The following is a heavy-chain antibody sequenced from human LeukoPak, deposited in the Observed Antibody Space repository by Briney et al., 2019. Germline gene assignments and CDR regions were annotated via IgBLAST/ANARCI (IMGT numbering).Heavy chain of an antibody. J-gene: IGHJ6*02. V-gene: IGHV1-8*02. CDR2: MNPNSGHT. Sequence: ASVKVSCKASGYTFTGYYMHWVRQATGQGLEWMGWMNPNSGHTGYSQKFQGRVAMTRNNSISTAYMELSSLGSEDTAVYYCARRDFYHYYGMDVWGQGTTVTVSS. CDR1: GYTFTGYY. D-gene: IGHD2/OR15-2a*01. CDR3: ARRDFYHYYGMDV.